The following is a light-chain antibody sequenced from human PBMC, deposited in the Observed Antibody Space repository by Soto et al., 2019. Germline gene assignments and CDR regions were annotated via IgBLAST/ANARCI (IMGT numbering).Light chain of an antibody. Sequence: EIVLTQSPATLPLSAGERATLSCRASQGIGTYLAWYQQKPGQAPRLLTYDASTRATDIPARFSGSGSGTDFTLSISNLEPEDFAVYYCQQRHTWPLTFGGGTKVEIK. CDR3: QQRHTWPLT. CDR2: DAS. CDR1: QGIGTY. J-gene: IGKJ4*01. V-gene: IGKV3-11*01.